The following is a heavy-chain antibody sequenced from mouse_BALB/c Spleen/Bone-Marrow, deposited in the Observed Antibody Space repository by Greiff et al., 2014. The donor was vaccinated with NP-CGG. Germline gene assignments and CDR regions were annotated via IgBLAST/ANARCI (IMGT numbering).Heavy chain of an antibody. CDR2: IDPNNGTT. Sequence: VQLQQSGPVLVKPGASVRIPCKASGYTFTDYHMDWVKQSHGKSLAWIGDIDPNNGTTIYNRNFKGKATLTVDKSSSTAYMELRSLTSEDTAVYYCARPNTTPFDYWGQGTLVTVSS. CDR3: ARPNTTPFDY. V-gene: IGHV1-18*01. D-gene: IGHD2-12*01. CDR1: GYTFTDYH. J-gene: IGHJ3*01.